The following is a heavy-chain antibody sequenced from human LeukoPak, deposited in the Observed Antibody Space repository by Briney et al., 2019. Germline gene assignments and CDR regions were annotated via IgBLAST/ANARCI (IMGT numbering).Heavy chain of an antibody. D-gene: IGHD3-22*01. CDR1: GFTFSSNA. CDR3: ARAGYDSSGYGFDP. Sequence: GGSLRLSCAASGFTFSSNAMSWVRQAPGKGLEWVSVISGSGGSSYYADSVKGRFTISRDYSKNTLYLQMNSLRAEDTAVYYCARAGYDSSGYGFDPWGQGTLVTVSS. V-gene: IGHV3-23*01. CDR2: ISGSGGSS. J-gene: IGHJ5*02.